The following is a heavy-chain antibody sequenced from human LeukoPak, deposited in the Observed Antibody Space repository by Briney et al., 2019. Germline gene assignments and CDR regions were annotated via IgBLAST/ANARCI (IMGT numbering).Heavy chain of an antibody. CDR3: ARLPLYCSGGSCHFDY. CDR1: GYIFTSYW. Sequence: GESLKITCKGSGYIFTSYWIGWVRQMPGKGLEWMGIIYPGDSDTRYSPSFQGQVTISADKSISTAYLQWSSLKASDTAMYYCARLPLYCSGGSCHFDYWGQGTLVTVSS. J-gene: IGHJ4*02. D-gene: IGHD2-15*01. V-gene: IGHV5-51*01. CDR2: IYPGDSDT.